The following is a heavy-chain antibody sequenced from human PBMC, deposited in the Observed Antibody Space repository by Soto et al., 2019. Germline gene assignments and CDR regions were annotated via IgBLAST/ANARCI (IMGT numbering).Heavy chain of an antibody. CDR3: ARDRAQYGMDV. CDR2: TYYRTNWHN. J-gene: IGHJ6*02. Sequence: QLQQSGPRLVKPSQTLSLTCAISGDSVSSKSGAWNWIRQSPSRGLEWLGRTYYRTNWHNDSAVSVRSRIIINPDTSKTHFSLQLHSVTPEDTGVYYCARDRAQYGMDVWGQGTTVTVSS. D-gene: IGHD3-10*01. V-gene: IGHV6-1*01. CDR1: GDSVSSKSGA.